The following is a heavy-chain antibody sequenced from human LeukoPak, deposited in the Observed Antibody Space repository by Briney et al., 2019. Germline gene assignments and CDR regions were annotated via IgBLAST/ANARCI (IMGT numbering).Heavy chain of an antibody. CDR2: INHSGST. CDR3: ARGAGWTGTGFDY. D-gene: IGHD1-1*01. J-gene: IGHJ4*02. V-gene: IGHV4-34*01. CDR1: GGSFSGYY. Sequence: PSETLSLTCAVYGGSFSGYYWSWIRQPPGEGLEWIGEINHSGSTNYNPSLKSRATISVDTSKNQFSLKLSSVTAADTAVYYCARGAGWTGTGFDYWGQGTLVTVSS.